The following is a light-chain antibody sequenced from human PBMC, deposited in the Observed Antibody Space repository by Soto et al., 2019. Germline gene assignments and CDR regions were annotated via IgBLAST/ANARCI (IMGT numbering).Light chain of an antibody. CDR1: QSVSSN. CDR3: QQYNNWPQT. CDR2: GAS. V-gene: IGKV3-15*01. J-gene: IGKJ1*01. Sequence: EIVMTQAAATQSVPPGERATLSSGGSQSVSSNLAWSQQKPGQAPRLLIYGASTRATGIPARFSGSGSGTEFTLTISSLQSEDFAVYYCQQYNNWPQTFGQGTKVDIK.